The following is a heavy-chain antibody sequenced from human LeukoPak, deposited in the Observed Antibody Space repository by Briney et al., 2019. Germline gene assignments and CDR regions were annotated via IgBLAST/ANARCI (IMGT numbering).Heavy chain of an antibody. CDR3: ARAEKTYYYGSGSLNWFDP. D-gene: IGHD3-10*01. CDR1: GGSISSGDYY. CDR2: IYYSGST. J-gene: IGHJ5*02. V-gene: IGHV4-30-4*01. Sequence: SQTLSLTCTVSGGSISSGDYYWSWIRQSPGKGLEWIGYIYYSGSTYYNPSLKSRVTISVDTSKNQFSLKLSSVTAADTAVYYCARAEKTYYYGSGSLNWFDPWGQGTLVTVSS.